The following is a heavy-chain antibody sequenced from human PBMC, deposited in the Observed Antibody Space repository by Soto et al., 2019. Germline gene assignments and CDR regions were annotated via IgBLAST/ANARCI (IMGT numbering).Heavy chain of an antibody. CDR1: GGSISSYY. V-gene: IGHV4-59*01. D-gene: IGHD2-21*01. Sequence: SETLSLTCTVSGGSISSYYWSWIRQPPGKGLEWIGYIYYSGSTNYNPSLKSRVTISVDTSKNQFSLKLSSVTAADTAVYYCARDQFRDGPRYYYSMDVWGQGTTVTVSS. CDR3: ARDQFRDGPRYYYSMDV. CDR2: IYYSGST. J-gene: IGHJ6*02.